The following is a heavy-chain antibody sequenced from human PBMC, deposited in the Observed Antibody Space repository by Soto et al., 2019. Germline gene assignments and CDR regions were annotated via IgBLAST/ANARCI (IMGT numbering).Heavy chain of an antibody. D-gene: IGHD3-10*01. J-gene: IGHJ4*02. Sequence: PGGSLRLSCAASGFTFSSYNMNWVRQAPGKGLEWVSSISSSSSYIYYADSVKGRFTISRDNAKNSLYLQMNSLRAEDTAVYYCARDRMGLNTDYGSGSYYPHPTDYWGQGILVTVS. CDR2: ISSSSSYI. CDR1: GFTFSSYN. CDR3: ARDRMGLNTDYGSGSYYPHPTDY. V-gene: IGHV3-21*01.